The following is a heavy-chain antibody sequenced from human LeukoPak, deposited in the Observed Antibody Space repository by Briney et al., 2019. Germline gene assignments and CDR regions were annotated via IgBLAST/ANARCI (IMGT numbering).Heavy chain of an antibody. D-gene: IGHD2-21*01. CDR2: IYHSGST. CDR3: ARGGVKSIRFDP. J-gene: IGHJ5*02. V-gene: IGHV4-38-2*02. Sequence: SETLSLTCTVSGYSISSGYYWGWIRQPPGQGLEWIGSIYHSGSTYYNPSLKSRVTISVDTSKNQFSLKLSSVTAADTAVYYCARGGVKSIRFDPWGQGTLVTVSS. CDR1: GYSISSGYY.